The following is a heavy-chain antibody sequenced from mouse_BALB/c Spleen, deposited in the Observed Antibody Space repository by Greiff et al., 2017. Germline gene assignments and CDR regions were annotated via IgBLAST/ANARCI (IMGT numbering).Heavy chain of an antibody. Sequence: EVHLVESGGGLVKPGGSRKLSCAASGFTFSSFGMHWVRQAPEKGLEWVAYISSGSSTIYYADTVKGRFTISRDNPKNTLFLQMTSLRSEDTAMYYCARLHHFDYWGQGTTLTVSS. CDR2: ISSGSSTI. V-gene: IGHV5-17*02. J-gene: IGHJ2*01. CDR3: ARLHHFDY. CDR1: GFTFSSFG.